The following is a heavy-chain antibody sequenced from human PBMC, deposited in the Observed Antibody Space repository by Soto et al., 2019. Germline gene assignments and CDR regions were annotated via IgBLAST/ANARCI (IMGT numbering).Heavy chain of an antibody. V-gene: IGHV3-74*01. CDR1: GFTFSSYW. Sequence: EVQLVESGGGLVQPGGSLRLSCAASGFTFSSYWMHWVRQAPGKGLVWVSRINSDGSSTSYADSVKGRFTISRDNGKNTLDLQMNSLRAEDTAVYYCARDGYSYGFGAMDVWGQGTTVTVSS. J-gene: IGHJ6*02. D-gene: IGHD5-18*01. CDR2: INSDGSST. CDR3: ARDGYSYGFGAMDV.